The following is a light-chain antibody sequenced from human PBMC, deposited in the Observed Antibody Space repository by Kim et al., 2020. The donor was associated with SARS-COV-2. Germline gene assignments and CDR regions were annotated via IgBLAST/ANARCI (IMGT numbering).Light chain of an antibody. CDR1: GLRSYY. CDR3: NSRDSNDNVV. Sequence: VALGQKVRITCQGDGLRSYYATWYQQKPGQAPIVVIYSKNNRPSGIPDRFSGSSSGNTASLTITGTQAGDEADYYCNSRDSNDNVVFGGGTKLTVL. CDR2: SKN. J-gene: IGLJ2*01. V-gene: IGLV3-19*01.